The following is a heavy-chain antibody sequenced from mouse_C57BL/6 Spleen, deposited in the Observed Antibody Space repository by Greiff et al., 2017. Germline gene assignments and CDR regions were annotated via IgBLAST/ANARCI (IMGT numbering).Heavy chain of an antibody. CDR1: SYTFTTYP. V-gene: IGHV1-47*01. CDR2: FHPYNDDT. J-gene: IGHJ4*01. CDR3: ARRLSTVVAGDAMDY. D-gene: IGHD1-1*01. Sequence: VKLMESGAELVKPGASVKMSCKASSYTFTTYPIEWMKQNHGKSLEWIGNFHPYNDDTKYNEKFKGKATLTVEKSSSTVYLELSRLTSDDSAVYYCARRLSTVVAGDAMDYWGQGTSVTVSS.